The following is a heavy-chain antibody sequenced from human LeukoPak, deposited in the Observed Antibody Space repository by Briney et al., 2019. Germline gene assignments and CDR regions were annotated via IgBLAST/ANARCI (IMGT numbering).Heavy chain of an antibody. J-gene: IGHJ4*02. CDR1: GFTFSSYA. V-gene: IGHV3-30-3*01. D-gene: IGHD1-26*01. Sequence: GGSLRLSCAASGFTFSSYAMHWVRQAPGKGLEWVAVISYDGSNKYYADSVEGRFTISRDNSKNTLYLQMNSLRAEDTAVYYCARDSGSYTGLDYWGQGTLVTVSS. CDR2: ISYDGSNK. CDR3: ARDSGSYTGLDY.